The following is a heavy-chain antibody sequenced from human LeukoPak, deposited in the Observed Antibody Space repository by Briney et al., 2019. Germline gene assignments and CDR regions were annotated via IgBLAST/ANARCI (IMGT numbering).Heavy chain of an antibody. CDR1: GFTFSSYA. Sequence: SGGSLRLSCVASGFTFSSYAMHWVRQAPGKGLEWVTLISYDGSNKYYADSVKGRFTISRDSSKNTLYLQMNSLRAEDTAVYYCARDLIAARPIGAFDIWGQGTMVTVSS. D-gene: IGHD6-6*01. CDR3: ARDLIAARPIGAFDI. V-gene: IGHV3-30*14. CDR2: ISYDGSNK. J-gene: IGHJ3*02.